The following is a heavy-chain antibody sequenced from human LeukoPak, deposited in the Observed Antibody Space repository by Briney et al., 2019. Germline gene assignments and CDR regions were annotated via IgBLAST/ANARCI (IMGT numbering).Heavy chain of an antibody. J-gene: IGHJ6*03. V-gene: IGHV4-59*12. CDR1: GGSISSYY. Sequence: TSETLSLTCTVSGGSISSYYWNWIRQPPGKGLEWIGYIYYSGSTNYNPSLKSRVTISVDTSKNQFSLKLSSVTAADTAVYYCARSRGFGELLRYYYMDVWGKGTTVTVSS. CDR2: IYYSGST. CDR3: ARSRGFGELLRYYYMDV. D-gene: IGHD3-10*01.